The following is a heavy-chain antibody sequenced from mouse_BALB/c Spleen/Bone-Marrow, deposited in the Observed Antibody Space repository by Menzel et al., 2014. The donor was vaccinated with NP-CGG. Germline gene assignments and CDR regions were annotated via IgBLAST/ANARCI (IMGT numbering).Heavy chain of an antibody. CDR2: IWSGGST. CDR3: ARRNGNFRYYAMDY. D-gene: IGHD2-1*01. J-gene: IGHJ4*01. Sequence: QVQLQQSGPGLVQPSQRLSIPCTVSGFSLTTYDVVWVRQSPGKGLEWLGVIWSGGSTGYNAAFISRLSINKDNSKSQVFFKMNNLQAYDTAIYYCARRNGNFRYYAMDYWGQGTSVTVSS. CDR1: GFSLTTYD. V-gene: IGHV2-2*01.